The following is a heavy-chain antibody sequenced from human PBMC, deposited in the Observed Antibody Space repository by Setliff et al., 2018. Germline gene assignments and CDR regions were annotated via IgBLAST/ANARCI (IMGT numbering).Heavy chain of an antibody. Sequence: SETLSLTCAVYGGSFNSYYWSWIRQPPGKGLEWIGEINRSGSTNYNPSLKSRVTMSVDTSKNQFSLKLSSVTAADTAVYYCARGLSCSGYLLAPYAFDIWGQGTMVTVSS. CDR2: INRSGST. D-gene: IGHD3-22*01. CDR3: ARGLSCSGYLLAPYAFDI. J-gene: IGHJ3*02. CDR1: GGSFNSYY. V-gene: IGHV4-34*01.